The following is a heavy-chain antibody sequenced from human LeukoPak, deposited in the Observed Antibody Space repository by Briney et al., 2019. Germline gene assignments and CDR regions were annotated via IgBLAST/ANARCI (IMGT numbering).Heavy chain of an antibody. CDR3: TGDNDANWSYS. CDR2: IYYSGTT. Sequence: PSETLSLTCTVSGVSLSTYYWSWIRQPPGKGLEWIASIYYSGTTSGNPSLKSRVTISVDTSKNQFSLTLNSVTAADTAIYYCTGDNDANWSYSWGQGTLVTVSS. CDR1: GVSLSTYY. J-gene: IGHJ5*01. V-gene: IGHV4-59*01.